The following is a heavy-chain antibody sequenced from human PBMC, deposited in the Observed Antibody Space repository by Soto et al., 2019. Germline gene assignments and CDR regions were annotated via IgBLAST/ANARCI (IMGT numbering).Heavy chain of an antibody. V-gene: IGHV3-23*01. J-gene: IGHJ4*02. Sequence: GGTLRLSGAASGFTFSISAMTWDRQAPGKGLEWVSTTGLNVRTTYYADFVKGRFSIARDDSKNTVSLQLNSLRVEDTAKYYCAKADGQQWLLPHLDNWGQGTLVTVSS. CDR3: AKADGQQWLLPHLDN. D-gene: IGHD6-19*01. CDR1: GFTFSISA. CDR2: TGLNVRTT.